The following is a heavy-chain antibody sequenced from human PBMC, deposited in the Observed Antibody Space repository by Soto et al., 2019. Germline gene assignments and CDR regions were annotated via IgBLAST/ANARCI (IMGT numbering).Heavy chain of an antibody. Sequence: SETLSLTCTVSGGSISSSSYYWGWIRQPPGKGLEWIGSIYYSGSTYYNPSLKSRVTISVDTSKNQFSLKLSSVTAADTAVYYCASRIVVVTAVGPFVDYWGQGTLVIVSS. J-gene: IGHJ4*02. D-gene: IGHD2-21*02. V-gene: IGHV4-39*01. CDR1: GGSISSSSYY. CDR3: ASRIVVVTAVGPFVDY. CDR2: IYYSGST.